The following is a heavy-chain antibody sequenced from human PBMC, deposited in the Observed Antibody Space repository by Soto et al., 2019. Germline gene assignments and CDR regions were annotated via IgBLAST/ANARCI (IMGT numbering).Heavy chain of an antibody. D-gene: IGHD1-7*01. J-gene: IGHJ6*02. CDR3: ARAELRGNYYGMDV. CDR1: GGSISSGDDY. Sequence: SSGTLCLTCTVSGGSISSGDDYWSWIRQPPGKGLEWIGYIYYSGSTYYNPSLKSRVTISVDTSKNQFSLKLSSVTAADTAVYYCARAELRGNYYGMDVWGQGTTVNVSS. V-gene: IGHV4-30-4*01. CDR2: IYYSGST.